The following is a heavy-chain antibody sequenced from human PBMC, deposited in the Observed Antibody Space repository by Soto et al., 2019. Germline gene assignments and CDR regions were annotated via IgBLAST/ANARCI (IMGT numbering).Heavy chain of an antibody. CDR2: ISNSFSDGNT. D-gene: IGHD1-7*01. Sequence: PGVSLRLSFAASGFTFSMYAMNWVRQAPGKGLEWVSAISNSFSDGNTHYADSVKGRFTISRDNDKNTVFLEMNSLRSEDTALYYCAKVVAPEGGNSFDLWGQGTLVTVSS. CDR1: GFTFSMYA. V-gene: IGHV3-23*01. J-gene: IGHJ4*02. CDR3: AKVVAPEGGNSFDL.